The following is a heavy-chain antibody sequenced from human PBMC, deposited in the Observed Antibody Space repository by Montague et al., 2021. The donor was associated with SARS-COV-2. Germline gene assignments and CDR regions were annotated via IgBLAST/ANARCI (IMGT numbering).Heavy chain of an antibody. CDR3: VRDFDY. J-gene: IGHJ4*02. CDR1: GGSISNYY. V-gene: IGHV4-59*13. Sequence: SETLSLTCTVSGGSISNYYWSWIRQPPGKGLEWIGYMYYSVSSNYNPSLKRRVTLSVDTSKNQFSLTLSSVTAADTAVYYCVRDFDYWGQGTLVTVSS. CDR2: MYYSVSS.